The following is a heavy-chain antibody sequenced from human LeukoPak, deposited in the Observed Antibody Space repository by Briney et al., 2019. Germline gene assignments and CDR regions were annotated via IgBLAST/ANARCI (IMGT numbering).Heavy chain of an antibody. CDR3: ARESNRGCSSTSCPRDY. J-gene: IGHJ4*02. Sequence: GGSLRLSCATSGLTFSSYSMNWFRQAPGKGLEWVSAISHSSDSKSYADSVRGRFTISRDNAKDSLFLQMNSLRAEDTAVYFCARESNRGCSSTSCPRDYWGQGTLVTVSS. D-gene: IGHD2-2*01. CDR2: ISHSSDSK. V-gene: IGHV3-21*01. CDR1: GLTFSSYS.